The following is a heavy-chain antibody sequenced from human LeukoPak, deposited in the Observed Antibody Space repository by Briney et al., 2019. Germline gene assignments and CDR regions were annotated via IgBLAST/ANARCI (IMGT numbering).Heavy chain of an antibody. D-gene: IGHD1-26*01. Sequence: SQTLSLTCAISGDSVSSNSAAWNWIRQSPSRGLEWLGRTYYRSKWYNDYAVSVKSRITINPDTSKNQFSLKLSSVTAADTAVYYCAREVEWGLRGTGFEDYWGQGTLVTVSS. CDR1: GDSVSSNSAA. CDR3: AREVEWGLRGTGFEDY. CDR2: TYYRSKWYN. V-gene: IGHV6-1*01. J-gene: IGHJ4*02.